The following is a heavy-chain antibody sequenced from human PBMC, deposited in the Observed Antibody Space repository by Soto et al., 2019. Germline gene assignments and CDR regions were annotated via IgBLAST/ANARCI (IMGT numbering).Heavy chain of an antibody. J-gene: IGHJ4*02. D-gene: IGHD3-22*01. Sequence: SETLSLTCTVSGDSISSGGYYWNWIRQHPGKGLEWIGYIYYSGGTYYNPSLESRLTISVDTSKNQFSLKLYSVTAADTAVYYCARVPAPNYYDYSGPLDYWGQGTLVTVS. V-gene: IGHV4-31*03. CDR2: IYYSGGT. CDR1: GDSISSGGYY. CDR3: ARVPAPNYYDYSGPLDY.